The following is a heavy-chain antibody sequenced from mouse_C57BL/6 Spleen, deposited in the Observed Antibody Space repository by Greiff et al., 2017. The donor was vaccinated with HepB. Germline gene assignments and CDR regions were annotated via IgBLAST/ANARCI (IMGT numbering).Heavy chain of an antibody. CDR3: ARQDGYYWFAY. CDR2: ISSGGSYT. V-gene: IGHV5-6*01. CDR1: GFTFSSYG. J-gene: IGHJ3*01. Sequence: EVKVVESGGDLVKPGGSLKLSCAASGFTFSSYGMSWVRQTPDKRLEWVATISSGGSYTYYPDSVKGRFTISRDNAKNTLYLQMSSLKSEDTAMYYCARQDGYYWFAYWGQGTLVTVSA. D-gene: IGHD2-3*01.